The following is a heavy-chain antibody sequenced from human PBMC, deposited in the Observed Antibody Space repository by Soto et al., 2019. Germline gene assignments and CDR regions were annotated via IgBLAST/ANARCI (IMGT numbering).Heavy chain of an antibody. Sequence: ASVKLSCKTSGYTFTGYFIHCVRYASGQVLELMGWINPNSGGTIYAQKFQGWVTMTRDTSITTAYMELNRLKSDDTAVYYCAGDRSIAAADPSSYYYYGMDVWGQGTTVTVSS. CDR1: GYTFTGYF. CDR3: AGDRSIAAADPSSYYYYGMDV. D-gene: IGHD6-13*01. CDR2: INPNSGGT. V-gene: IGHV1-2*04. J-gene: IGHJ6*02.